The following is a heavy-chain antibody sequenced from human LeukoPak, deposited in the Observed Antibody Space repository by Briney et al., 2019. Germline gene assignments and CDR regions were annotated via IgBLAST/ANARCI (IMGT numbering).Heavy chain of an antibody. V-gene: IGHV3-30*04. D-gene: IGHD6-19*01. J-gene: IGHJ4*02. Sequence: GGSLRLSCAASGFTFSSYAMHWVRQAPGKGLEWVALISYDGSNKYYADSVKARFIISRDNSKNTVYLQMNSLRAEDTAVYYCARDFSSGRANGFDYWGQGTLVTVSS. CDR1: GFTFSSYA. CDR2: ISYDGSNK. CDR3: ARDFSSGRANGFDY.